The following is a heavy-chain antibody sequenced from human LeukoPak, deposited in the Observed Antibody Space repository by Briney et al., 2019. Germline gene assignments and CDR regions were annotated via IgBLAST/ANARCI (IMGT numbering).Heavy chain of an antibody. CDR3: ARVSGRGYFDY. J-gene: IGHJ4*02. CDR2: ISSSSSYI. D-gene: IGHD1-1*01. CDR1: GFTFSSYS. Sequence: PGGSLRLSCAASGFTFSSYSMNWVRQAPGKGLEWVSSISSSSSYIYYADSVKGRFTISRDNAKNSLYLPMNSLRAEDTAVYYCARVSGRGYFDYWGQGTLVTVSS. V-gene: IGHV3-21*01.